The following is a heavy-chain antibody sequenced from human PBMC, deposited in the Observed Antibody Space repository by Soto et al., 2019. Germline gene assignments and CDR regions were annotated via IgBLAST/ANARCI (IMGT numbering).Heavy chain of an antibody. Sequence: ASVKVSCKASGYTFTSYAIHWVRQAPGQRLEWMGWINAGNGNTKYSQKFQGRVTITRDTSASTAYMELSSLRSEDTAVYYCAGDPTHRDILRYYFDYWGQGTLVTVS. V-gene: IGHV1-3*01. J-gene: IGHJ4*02. CDR3: AGDPTHRDILRYYFDY. CDR1: GYTFTSYA. D-gene: IGHD5-12*01. CDR2: INAGNGNT.